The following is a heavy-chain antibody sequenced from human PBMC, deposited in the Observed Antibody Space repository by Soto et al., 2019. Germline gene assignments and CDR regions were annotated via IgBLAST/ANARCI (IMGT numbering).Heavy chain of an antibody. J-gene: IGHJ6*02. D-gene: IGHD2-21*02. Sequence: GASVKVSCKASGGTFSSYAISWVRQAPGQGLEWMGGIIPIFGTANYAQKFQGRVTITADKSTSTAYMELSSLRSEDTAVYYCARLSRVVTDYGMDVWGQGTTVTVSS. CDR3: ARLSRVVTDYGMDV. CDR1: GGTFSSYA. CDR2: IIPIFGTA. V-gene: IGHV1-69*06.